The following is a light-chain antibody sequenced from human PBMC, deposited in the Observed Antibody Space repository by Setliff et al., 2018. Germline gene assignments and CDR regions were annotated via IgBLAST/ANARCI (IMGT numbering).Light chain of an antibody. Sequence: QSALTQPASVSGSPGQSITISCTGTSSDVGGYNLVSWYQQHSGKAPKLMIYEVSNRPSGVSNRFSGSKSGNTASLTISGLQAEDEADYYCSSYASSSIPYVFGSGTKVTVL. J-gene: IGLJ1*01. CDR3: SSYASSSIPYV. V-gene: IGLV2-14*01. CDR1: SSDVGGYNL. CDR2: EVS.